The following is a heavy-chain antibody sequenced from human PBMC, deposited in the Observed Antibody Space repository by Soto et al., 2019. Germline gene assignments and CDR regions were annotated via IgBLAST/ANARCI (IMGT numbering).Heavy chain of an antibody. Sequence: GGSLRLSCAASGFTFSSYTLHWVRQAPGKGLEWVAVISYDGSIKNYADSVRGRFTISRDNSKNTLYLQMDSLRAEEDTAVYYCARDLPPIVTTYYYGMDVWGQGTTVTVSS. D-gene: IGHD5-12*01. CDR2: ISYDGSIK. CDR1: GFTFSSYT. V-gene: IGHV3-30-3*01. CDR3: ARDLPPIVTTYYYGMDV. J-gene: IGHJ6*02.